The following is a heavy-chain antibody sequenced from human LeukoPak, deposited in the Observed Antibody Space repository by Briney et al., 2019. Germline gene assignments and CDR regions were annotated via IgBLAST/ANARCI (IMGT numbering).Heavy chain of an antibody. CDR2: IYYSGST. Sequence: SETLSLTCTVSGGSMSSYYWSWIRQSPGKGLEWIGYIYYSGSTKYNPSLKSRVTISIDTSKNQFSLKLSSVTAADTAVYYCARLTVFGVVPNWFDPRGQGTLVTVSS. J-gene: IGHJ5*02. CDR3: ARLTVFGVVPNWFDP. CDR1: GGSMSSYY. V-gene: IGHV4-59*01. D-gene: IGHD3-3*01.